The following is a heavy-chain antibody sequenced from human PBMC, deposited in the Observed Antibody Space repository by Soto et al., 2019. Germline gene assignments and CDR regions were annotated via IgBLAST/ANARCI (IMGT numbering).Heavy chain of an antibody. Sequence: ASVKVSCKASGYTCFTYGITWVRQAPGQGLEWMGWISTYDGNTDYAQKLQGRVTMTTGTSTRTAYMELRSLRSDDTAVYYCARKSSIESWFDPWGQGTLVTVSS. CDR1: GYTCFTYG. J-gene: IGHJ5*02. CDR2: ISTYDGNT. CDR3: ARKSSIESWFDP. V-gene: IGHV1-18*01. D-gene: IGHD3-3*02.